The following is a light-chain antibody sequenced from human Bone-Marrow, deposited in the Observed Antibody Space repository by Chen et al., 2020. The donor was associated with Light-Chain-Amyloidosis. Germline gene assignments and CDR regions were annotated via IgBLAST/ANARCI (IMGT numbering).Light chain of an antibody. Sequence: QSVLTPPLSVSGAPGQRVTISCSGSSSNVGAGYDVQWYQQLPETAPKLLIYGNNDRPSGVPDRFSGSKSGTSASLVITGLQAEDEAEYYCQSYDTTLSGSVFGGGTKLTVL. CDR1: SSNVGAGYD. V-gene: IGLV1-40*01. CDR2: GNN. CDR3: QSYDTTLSGSV. J-gene: IGLJ2*01.